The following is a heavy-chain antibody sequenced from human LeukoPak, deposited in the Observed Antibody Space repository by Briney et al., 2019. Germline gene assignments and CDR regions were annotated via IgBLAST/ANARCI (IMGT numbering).Heavy chain of an antibody. CDR1: GYSISSVYY. V-gene: IGHV4-38-2*02. CDR2: INHSGST. CDR3: ARRSGYGVY. Sequence: PSETLSLPCTVSGYSISSVYYWGWIRQPPGKGLEWIGEINHSGSTNYNPSLKSRVTISVDTSKNQFSLKLSSVTAADTAVYYCARRSGYGVYWGQGTLVTVSS. D-gene: IGHD5-12*01. J-gene: IGHJ4*02.